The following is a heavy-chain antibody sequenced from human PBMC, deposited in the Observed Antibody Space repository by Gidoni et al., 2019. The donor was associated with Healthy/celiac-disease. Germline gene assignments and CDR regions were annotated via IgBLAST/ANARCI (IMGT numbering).Heavy chain of an antibody. CDR2: IWYDGSNK. D-gene: IGHD5-12*01. V-gene: IGHV3-33*01. CDR3: ARGRDGYNIN. J-gene: IGHJ4*02. Sequence: QVQLVASGGGVVQPGRSLRLSCAASGFTFSSYGMHWVRQAPGKGLGWVAVIWYDGSNKYYADSVKGRFTISRDNSKNTLYLQMNSLRSEDTAVYYCARGRDGYNINWGQGTLVTVSS. CDR1: GFTFSSYG.